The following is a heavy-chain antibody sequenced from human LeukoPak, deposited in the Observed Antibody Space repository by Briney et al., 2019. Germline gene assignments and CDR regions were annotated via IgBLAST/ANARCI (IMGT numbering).Heavy chain of an antibody. D-gene: IGHD6-6*01. CDR2: IHYSGST. CDR3: ARWGSYSSSSTFGY. J-gene: IGHJ4*02. Sequence: SETLSLTCTVPGGSISSYYWSWIRQPPGKGLEWIGDIHYSGSTNYNPSLKGRVTISVDTSKNQFSLKLTSVTAADTAVYYCARWGSYSSSSTFGYWGQGTLVTVSS. CDR1: GGSISSYY. V-gene: IGHV4-59*01.